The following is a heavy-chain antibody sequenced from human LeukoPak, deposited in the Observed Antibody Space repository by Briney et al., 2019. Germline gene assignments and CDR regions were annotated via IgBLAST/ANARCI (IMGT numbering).Heavy chain of an antibody. CDR2: IIPIFGTA. J-gene: IGHJ6*03. CDR3: ARGPSETDYYDSSGYYYYYMDV. Sequence: GSSVKVSCKASGGTFSSYAISWVRQAPGQGLEWMGRIIPIFGTANYAQKFQGRVTITTDESTSTAYMELSSLRSEDMAVYYCARGPSETDYYDSSGYYYYYMDVWGKGTTVTVSS. D-gene: IGHD3-22*01. CDR1: GGTFSSYA. V-gene: IGHV1-69*05.